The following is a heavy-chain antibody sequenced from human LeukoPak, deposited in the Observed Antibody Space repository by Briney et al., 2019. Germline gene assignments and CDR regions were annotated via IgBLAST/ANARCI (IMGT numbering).Heavy chain of an antibody. Sequence: SSETLSLTCTVSGGSISRDYWSWIRQPPGKGLEWIGYIYYTGSTNYNPSLKSRVTISVDTSKNQFSLRLSSVTAADTAVYYCARDRPGGSSLDYWGQGTLVTVSS. CDR2: IYYTGST. CDR1: GGSISRDY. V-gene: IGHV4-59*01. J-gene: IGHJ4*02. D-gene: IGHD6-13*01. CDR3: ARDRPGGSSLDY.